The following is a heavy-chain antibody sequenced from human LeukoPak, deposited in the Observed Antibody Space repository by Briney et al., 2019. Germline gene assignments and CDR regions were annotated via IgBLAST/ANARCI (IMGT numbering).Heavy chain of an antibody. CDR3: ARAPGERTYYDFWSGHLKSSGVRSFFDY. D-gene: IGHD3-3*01. CDR2: INHSGST. J-gene: IGHJ4*02. CDR1: GGSFSGYY. V-gene: IGHV4-34*01. Sequence: SETLSLTCAVYGGSFSGYYWSWIRQPPGKGLEWIGEINHSGSTNYNPSLKSRVTISVDTSKNQFSLKLSSVTAADTAVYYCARAPGERTYYDFWSGHLKSSGVRSFFDYWGQGTLVTVSS.